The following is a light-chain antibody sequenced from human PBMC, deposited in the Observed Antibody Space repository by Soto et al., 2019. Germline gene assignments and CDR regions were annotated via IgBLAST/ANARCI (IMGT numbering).Light chain of an antibody. Sequence: QSALTQPASVSRSPGQSITISCTGTSSDVGGYNYVSWYQQHPGKAPKLMIYDVSNRPSGVSDRFSGSKSGNTASLTISGIQAEDEADYYCSSYTSSSTVVFGGGTKVTVL. J-gene: IGLJ2*01. CDR2: DVS. CDR3: SSYTSSSTVV. V-gene: IGLV2-14*01. CDR1: SSDVGGYNY.